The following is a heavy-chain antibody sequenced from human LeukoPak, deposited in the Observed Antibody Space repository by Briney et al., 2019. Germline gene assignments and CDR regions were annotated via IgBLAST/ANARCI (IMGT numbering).Heavy chain of an antibody. CDR3: ARERGGDSGYDPFDY. V-gene: IGHV3-48*03. Sequence: GGSLRLSCAASGFTFSNYEMNWVRQAPGKGLEWVSYISSSGSTIYYADSAKGRFTISRDNAKNSLYLQMNSLRAEDTAVYYCARERGGDSGYDPFDYWGQGTLVTVSS. J-gene: IGHJ4*02. CDR1: GFTFSNYE. CDR2: ISSSGSTI. D-gene: IGHD5-12*01.